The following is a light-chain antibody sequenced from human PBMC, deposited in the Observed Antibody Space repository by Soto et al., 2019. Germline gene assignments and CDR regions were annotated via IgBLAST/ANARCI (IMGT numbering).Light chain of an antibody. CDR1: SSDVGGYNY. CDR3: SSYTSSSTVV. Sequence: QSALTQPASVSGSPGQSITISCTGTSSDVGGYNYVSWYQQHPGKAPKLMIYDVSNRPSGVSNRFSGPKSGNTASLTISGLQADDEADYYCSSYTSSSTVVFGGGTKLTVL. V-gene: IGLV2-14*01. CDR2: DVS. J-gene: IGLJ2*01.